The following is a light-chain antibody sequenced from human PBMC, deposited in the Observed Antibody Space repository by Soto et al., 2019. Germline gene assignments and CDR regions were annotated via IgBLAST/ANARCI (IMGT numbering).Light chain of an antibody. CDR3: QQASDLPYT. Sequence: DIQMTQSPSSVSASVGDRVTITCRASQGIFYCLAWFQQKPGKAPELLLHSASSLQDGVPSRFSGSGSGTYFTLTISSLQPEDFATYYCQQASDLPYTFGQGTNVDIK. CDR2: SAS. CDR1: QGIFYC. V-gene: IGKV1-12*02. J-gene: IGKJ3*01.